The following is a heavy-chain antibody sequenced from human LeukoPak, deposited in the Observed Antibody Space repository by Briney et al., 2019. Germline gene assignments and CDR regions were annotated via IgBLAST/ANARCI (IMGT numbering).Heavy chain of an antibody. CDR1: GFTFSSYA. V-gene: IGHV3-30*04. J-gene: IGHJ4*02. D-gene: IGHD6-19*01. CDR3: ARSLGDSSGCH. Sequence: PGGSLRLSCAASGFTFSSYAMHWVRQAPGKGLEWVAVISYDGSNKYYADSVKGRFTISRDNSKNTLCLQMNSLRAEDTAVYYYARSLGDSSGCHWGQGTLVTVSS. CDR2: ISYDGSNK.